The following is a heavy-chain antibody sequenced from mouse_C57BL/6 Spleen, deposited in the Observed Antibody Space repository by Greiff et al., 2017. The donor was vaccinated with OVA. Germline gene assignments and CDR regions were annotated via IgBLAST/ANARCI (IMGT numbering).Heavy chain of an antibody. Sequence: VQLQQPGAELVKPGASVKLSCKASGYTFTSYWMQWVKQRPGQGLEWIGEIDPSDSYTNYNQKFKGKATLTVDTSSSTAYMQLSSLTSEDSAVYYCARRGTTVEYYAMDYWGQGTSVTVSS. CDR2: IDPSDSYT. CDR1: GYTFTSYW. D-gene: IGHD1-1*01. CDR3: ARRGTTVEYYAMDY. V-gene: IGHV1-50*01. J-gene: IGHJ4*01.